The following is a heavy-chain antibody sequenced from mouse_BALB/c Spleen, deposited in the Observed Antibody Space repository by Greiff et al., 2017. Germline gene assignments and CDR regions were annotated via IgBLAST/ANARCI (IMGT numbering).Heavy chain of an antibody. CDR3: AKANYGNFAWFAY. J-gene: IGHJ3*01. CDR2: IWGGGST. D-gene: IGHD2-1*01. CDR1: GFSLTDYG. V-gene: IGHV2-6-5*01. Sequence: QVHVKQSGPGLVAPSQSLSITCTVSGFSLTDYGVSWIRQPPGKGLEWLGVIWGGGSTYYNSALKSRLSISKYNSTCQIFLEMNSLQTDDTAMYSWAKANYGNFAWFAYWGQGTLVTVSA.